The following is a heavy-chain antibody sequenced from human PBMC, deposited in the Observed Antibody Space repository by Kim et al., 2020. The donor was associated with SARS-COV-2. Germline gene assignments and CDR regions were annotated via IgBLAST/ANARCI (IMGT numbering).Heavy chain of an antibody. D-gene: IGHD5-12*01. CDR1: GYSFTSYW. J-gene: IGHJ6*02. Sequence: GESLKISCKGSGYSFTSYWIGWVRQMPGKGLEWMGIIYPGDSDTRYSPSFQGQVTISADKSISTAYLQWSSLKASDTAMYYCARAFGYSGYDYLPYYYYGMDVWGQGTTVTVSS. CDR2: IYPGDSDT. CDR3: ARAFGYSGYDYLPYYYYGMDV. V-gene: IGHV5-51*01.